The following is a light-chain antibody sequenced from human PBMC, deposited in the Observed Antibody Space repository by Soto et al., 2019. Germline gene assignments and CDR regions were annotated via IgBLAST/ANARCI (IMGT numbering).Light chain of an antibody. CDR3: QQYHSSPPWT. CDR1: QTIYSW. CDR2: KAS. Sequence: DIQMTQSPSTLSASVGDRVTLTCRASQTIYSWLAWYQQKPGKAPNLLIYKASTLESGVPSRFSGSGSGTKFTLNISSLQPDDFATYYCQQYHSSPPWTFGQGTKVELK. J-gene: IGKJ1*01. V-gene: IGKV1-5*03.